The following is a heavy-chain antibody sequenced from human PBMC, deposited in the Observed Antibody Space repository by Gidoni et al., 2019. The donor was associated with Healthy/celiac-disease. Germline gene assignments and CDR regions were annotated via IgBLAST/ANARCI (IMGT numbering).Heavy chain of an antibody. CDR2: IAYEGGNK. J-gene: IGHJ4*02. V-gene: IGHV3-30-3*01. CDR1: GITFSSYP. Sequence: QVQLVESGGGGLQPGRSLRLSCAAPGITFSSYPLHWVSQAPGKGLGWVAVIAYEGGNKYCADSEKGRFTISRENSKNTLYLQMNSLRAEDTAVYYCARDGYDFWSGYYTSTPYYFDYWGQGTLVTVSS. CDR3: ARDGYDFWSGYYTSTPYYFDY. D-gene: IGHD3-3*01.